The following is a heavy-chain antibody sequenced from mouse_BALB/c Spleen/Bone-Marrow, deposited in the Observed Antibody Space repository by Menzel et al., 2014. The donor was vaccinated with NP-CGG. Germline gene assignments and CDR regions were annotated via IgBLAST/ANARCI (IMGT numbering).Heavy chain of an antibody. V-gene: IGHV1S81*02. CDR3: ARYDGPAWFAY. D-gene: IGHD2-3*01. CDR2: INPSNGRT. J-gene: IGHJ3*01. CDR1: GYTFTSYW. Sequence: QVQLQQSGAELVKPGASVKLSCKASGYTFTSYWIHWVKLRPGHGLEWIGEINPSNGRTNYNEKFKNKATLTVDKSSSTAYIQLSSLTSEDSAVYYCARYDGPAWFAYWGQGLWSLSL.